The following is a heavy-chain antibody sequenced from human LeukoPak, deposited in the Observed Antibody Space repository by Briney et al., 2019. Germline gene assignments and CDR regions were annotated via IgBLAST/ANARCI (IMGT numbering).Heavy chain of an antibody. D-gene: IGHD6-6*01. J-gene: IGHJ4*02. CDR1: GFTVSSNY. V-gene: IGHV3-66*01. Sequence: GGSLRLSCVASGFTVSSNYMSWVRQAPGKGLEWVSVIYTGGNTYYADSVEGRFTISRDTSRNTLFLQMNSLRAEDTAVYYCARWAARPLGHFDYWGQGTLVTVSS. CDR3: ARWAARPLGHFDY. CDR2: IYTGGNT.